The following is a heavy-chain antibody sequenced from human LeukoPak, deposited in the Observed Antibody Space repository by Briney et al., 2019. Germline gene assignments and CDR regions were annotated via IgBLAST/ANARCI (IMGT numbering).Heavy chain of an antibody. Sequence: GGSLRLSCVASGFTFSSYWMSWVRQAPGKGLEWVANIKQDESEKYYVDSVKGRFTISRDNAKNSLYLQMNSLRAEDTAVYYCAKPPNLIVVVTVPYYFDYWGQGTLVTVSS. J-gene: IGHJ4*02. V-gene: IGHV3-7*01. D-gene: IGHD2-21*02. CDR1: GFTFSSYW. CDR2: IKQDESEK. CDR3: AKPPNLIVVVTVPYYFDY.